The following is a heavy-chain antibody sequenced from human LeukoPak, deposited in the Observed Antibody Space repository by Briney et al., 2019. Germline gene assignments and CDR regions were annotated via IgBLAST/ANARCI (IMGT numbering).Heavy chain of an antibody. V-gene: IGHV3-48*02. CDR1: GLTLSSYS. CDR2: ISSNSSAI. CDR3: ARGRPDRSITMFGVVASPNWFDP. D-gene: IGHD3-3*01. J-gene: IGHJ5*02. Sequence: PGGSLTLSCAASGLTLSSYSMNWVRQAPGQGLEGVSYISSNSSAIYYADSVKGRFTISRDNAKNSLYLQMNSLRDEDTAVYYCARGRPDRSITMFGVVASPNWFDPWGQGTLVTVSS.